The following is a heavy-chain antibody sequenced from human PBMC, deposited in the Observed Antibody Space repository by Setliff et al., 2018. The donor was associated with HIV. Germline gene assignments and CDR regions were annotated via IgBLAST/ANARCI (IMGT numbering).Heavy chain of an antibody. V-gene: IGHV1-18*01. Sequence: ASVKVSCKASGYIFSTFGITWVRQAPGQGPEWMGWISGSNGNTNYAQEFQGRVTVTIDTSTSTAYMELRTLRSDDTAVYYCARAFQHFEYAFDIWGQGTMVTVSS. CDR3: ARAFQHFEYAFDI. CDR2: ISGSNGNT. D-gene: IGHD3-9*01. CDR1: GYIFSTFG. J-gene: IGHJ3*02.